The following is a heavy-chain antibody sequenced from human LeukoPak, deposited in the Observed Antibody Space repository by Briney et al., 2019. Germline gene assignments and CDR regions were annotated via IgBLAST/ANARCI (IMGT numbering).Heavy chain of an antibody. V-gene: IGHV6-1*01. CDR2: TYYRSKWYN. CDR3: ARDLRFLSPLYYYYYYMDV. Sequence: SQTLSLTCAISGDSVSSNSAAWNWIRQSPSRGLEWLGRTYYRSKWYNDYAVSVKSRITINPDTSMNQFSLQLNSVTPEDTAVYYCARDLRFLSPLYYYYYYMDVWGKGTTVTISS. CDR1: GDSVSSNSAA. D-gene: IGHD2/OR15-2a*01. J-gene: IGHJ6*03.